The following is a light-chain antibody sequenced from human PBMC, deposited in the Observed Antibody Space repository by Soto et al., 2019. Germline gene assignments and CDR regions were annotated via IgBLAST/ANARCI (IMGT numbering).Light chain of an antibody. Sequence: QSALTQPASGYGSPGQSIAISCTDTSSDVGGYDYVSWYQQHPGKAPKLMIYDVSNRPSGVSNRFSGSKSDNTASLTISGLQAEDEADYYCSSYTSSSTYVFGTGTKVTVL. CDR2: DVS. J-gene: IGLJ1*01. CDR1: SSDVGGYDY. V-gene: IGLV2-14*01. CDR3: SSYTSSSTYV.